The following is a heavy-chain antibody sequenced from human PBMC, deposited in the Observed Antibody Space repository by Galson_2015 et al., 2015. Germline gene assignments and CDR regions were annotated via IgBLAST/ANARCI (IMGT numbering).Heavy chain of an antibody. CDR2: IYYSGST. V-gene: IGHV4-59*01. CDR1: GGSISSYY. Sequence: TVSGGSISSYYWSWIRQPPGKGLEWIGYIYYSGSTNYNPSLKSRVTISVDTSKNQFSLKLSSVTAADTAVYYCARYWNYVEYWGQGTLVTVSS. CDR3: ARYWNYVEY. J-gene: IGHJ4*02. D-gene: IGHD1-1*01.